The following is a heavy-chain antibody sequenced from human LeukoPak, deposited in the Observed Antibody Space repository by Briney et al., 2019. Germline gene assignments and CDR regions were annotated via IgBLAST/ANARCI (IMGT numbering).Heavy chain of an antibody. J-gene: IGHJ5*02. Sequence: PGGSLRLSRAASGFTFSSYAMSWVRQAPGKGLEWVSAISGSGGSTYYADSVKGRFTISRDNSKNTLYLQMNSLRAEDTAVYYCATSGSGSYYVSWGQGTLVTVSS. CDR3: ATSGSGSYYVS. V-gene: IGHV3-23*01. CDR2: ISGSGGST. D-gene: IGHD3-10*01. CDR1: GFTFSSYA.